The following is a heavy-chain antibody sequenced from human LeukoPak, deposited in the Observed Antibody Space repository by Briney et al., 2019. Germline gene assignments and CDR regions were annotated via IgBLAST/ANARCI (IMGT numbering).Heavy chain of an antibody. Sequence: GGSLRLSCAAFGFAFSAFSMTWVRQAPGKGLEWVSSISTGGRYIYNADSMRGRFSISRDNAKNSLYLQMNSLRAEDTAVYYCARVVGSTAGNWIDPWGQGTLVTVSS. CDR1: GFAFSAFS. CDR2: ISTGGRYI. V-gene: IGHV3-21*01. D-gene: IGHD1-1*01. J-gene: IGHJ5*02. CDR3: ARVVGSTAGNWIDP.